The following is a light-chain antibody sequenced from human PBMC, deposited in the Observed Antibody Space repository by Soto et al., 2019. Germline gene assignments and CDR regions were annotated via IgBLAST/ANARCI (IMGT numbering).Light chain of an antibody. V-gene: IGKV1-5*03. CDR1: QSISDW. J-gene: IGKJ1*01. CDR3: QQYKTYSWT. Sequence: DIQVTQSPTTLSASIGDRVTITCRASQSISDWLAWYQQKPGKAPKLLIFKASSLERGVPSRFSGSGSGTEFTLTISSLQPDDFATYYCQQYKTYSWTFGQWTKVDIK. CDR2: KAS.